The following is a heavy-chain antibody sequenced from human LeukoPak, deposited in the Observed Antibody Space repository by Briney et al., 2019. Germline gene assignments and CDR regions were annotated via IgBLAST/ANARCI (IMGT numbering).Heavy chain of an antibody. CDR3: ARSTDFWSGYYSQIDY. CDR1: GFTFSSYA. Sequence: GGSLRLSCAASGFTFSSYAMSWVRQAPGKGLEWVSAISGSGGSTYYADSVKGRFTISRDNSKNTLYLQMNSLRAEDTAVYYCARSTDFWSGYYSQIDYWGQGTLVTVSS. D-gene: IGHD3-3*01. CDR2: ISGSGGST. J-gene: IGHJ4*02. V-gene: IGHV3-23*01.